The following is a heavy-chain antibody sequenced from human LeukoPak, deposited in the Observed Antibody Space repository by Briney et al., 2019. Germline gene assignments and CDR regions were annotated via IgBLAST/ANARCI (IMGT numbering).Heavy chain of an antibody. CDR3: AATYYYDGSGDY. CDR1: GFTFSTYE. D-gene: IGHD3-22*01. V-gene: IGHV3-48*03. Sequence: GSLRLSCAASGFTFSTYEMNWVRQAPGKGLEWVSYISSTGSNIYYADSVKGRFTISRDNAKNSLYLLMNSLRTEDTAVYYCAATYYYDGSGDYWGQGTLVTVSS. CDR2: ISSTGSNI. J-gene: IGHJ4*02.